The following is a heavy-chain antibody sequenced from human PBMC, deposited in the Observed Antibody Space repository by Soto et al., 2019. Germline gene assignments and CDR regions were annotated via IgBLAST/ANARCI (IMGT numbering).Heavy chain of an antibody. CDR3: ARPPNYYDSSGYYGY. J-gene: IGHJ4*02. CDR1: GFTFSSYS. D-gene: IGHD3-22*01. CDR2: ISSSSSYI. V-gene: IGHV3-21*01. Sequence: GGSLRLSCAASGFTFSSYSMNWARQAPGKGLEWVSSISSSSSYIYYADSVKGRFTISRDNVKNSLYLQMNSLRAEDTAVYYCARPPNYYDSSGYYGYWGQGTLVTVSS.